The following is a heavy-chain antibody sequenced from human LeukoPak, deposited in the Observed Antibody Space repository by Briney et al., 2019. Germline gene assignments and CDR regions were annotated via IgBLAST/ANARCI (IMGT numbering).Heavy chain of an antibody. Sequence: GGSLRLSCEASGFTFGTFWMSWVRQAPGKGLEWVANINQDGSETQYVDSVKGRFTISRDNAKNSLYLQMNSLRAEDTAVYYCARDGVRDGLYFDYWGQGTLVTVSS. V-gene: IGHV3-7*01. CDR2: INQDGSET. D-gene: IGHD5-24*01. CDR1: GFTFGTFW. CDR3: ARDGVRDGLYFDY. J-gene: IGHJ4*02.